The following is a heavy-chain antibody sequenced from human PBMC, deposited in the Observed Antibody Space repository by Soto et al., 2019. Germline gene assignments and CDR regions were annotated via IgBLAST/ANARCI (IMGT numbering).Heavy chain of an antibody. D-gene: IGHD6-19*01. V-gene: IGHV3-30-3*01. CDR3: ARASSGWYNLDI. CDR2: ISYDGSSK. J-gene: IGHJ3*02. CDR1: GFTFSSYA. Sequence: QVQLVESGGGVVQPGRSLRLSCAASGFTFSSYAMHWVRQAPGKGLEWVAVISYDGSSKYYADSVKGRFTISRDNSKNTLYLQMNSLRAEDTAVYYCARASSGWYNLDIWGQGTMVTVSS.